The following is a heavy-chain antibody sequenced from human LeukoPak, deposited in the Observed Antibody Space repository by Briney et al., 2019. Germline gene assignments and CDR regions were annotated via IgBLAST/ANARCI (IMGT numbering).Heavy chain of an antibody. Sequence: SETLSLTCTVSGGSISSYYWSWIRQPPGKGLEWIGYISYTGSTNYNPSLKSRVTISVDTSKNQFSLKLRSVTAADTAVYYCAREGYSSNWYDYWGQGTLVTVSS. CDR2: ISYTGST. D-gene: IGHD6-13*01. V-gene: IGHV4-59*01. CDR3: AREGYSSNWYDY. CDR1: GGSISSYY. J-gene: IGHJ5*01.